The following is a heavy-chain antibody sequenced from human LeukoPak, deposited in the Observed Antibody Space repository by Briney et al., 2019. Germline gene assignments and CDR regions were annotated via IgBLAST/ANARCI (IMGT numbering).Heavy chain of an antibody. CDR1: RHTFTSDG. D-gene: IGHD6-19*01. J-gene: IGHJ3*02. V-gene: IGHV1-18*01. CDR3: ARTSLIAVAGTRAFDI. CDR2: ISAYNGNT. Sequence: APVKRSCNAFRHTFTSDGIIWVGQAPGQGLEWKGWISAYNGNTNYAQKLQDRVTMTTATSTSTAYMALRSLRSDDTAVYYCARTSLIAVAGTRAFDIWGQGTMVTVSS.